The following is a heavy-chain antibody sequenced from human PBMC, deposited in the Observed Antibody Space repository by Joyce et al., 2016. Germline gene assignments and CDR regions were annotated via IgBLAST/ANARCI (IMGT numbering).Heavy chain of an antibody. CDR3: AREGHLLFGHYYGINV. V-gene: IGHV4-31*03. CDR2: IYYSWST. J-gene: IGHJ6*02. Sequence: QVQLQESGPGLVKPSQTLSLTCTVSGGSISSAGYYWTWIRQHPGKGLEWIGYIYYSWSTYYNPSLKGRLTISVDTSKNQFSLKLGSVTAADTAVYYCAREGHLLFGHYYGINVWGQGTTVTVSS. CDR1: GGSISSAGYY. D-gene: IGHD2-21*02.